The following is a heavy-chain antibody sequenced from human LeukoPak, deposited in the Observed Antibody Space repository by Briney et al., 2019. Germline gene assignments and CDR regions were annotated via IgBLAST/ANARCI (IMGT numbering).Heavy chain of an antibody. CDR1: GGSISSGSYY. CDR2: IYTSGST. D-gene: IGHD2/OR15-2a*01. CDR3: ARIRTTLGYYYYYMDV. V-gene: IGHV4-61*02. J-gene: IGHJ6*03. Sequence: SETLSLTCTVSGGSISSGSYYWSWIRQPAGKGLEWIGRIYTSGSTNYNPSLKSRVTISVDTSKNQFSLKLSSVTAADTAVYYCARIRTTLGYYYYYMDVWGKGTTVTISS.